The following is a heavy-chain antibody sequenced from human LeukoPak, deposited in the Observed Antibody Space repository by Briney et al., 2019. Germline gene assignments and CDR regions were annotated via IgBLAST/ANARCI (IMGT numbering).Heavy chain of an antibody. CDR1: GYTFTDYT. CDR3: ANPRYDSSGYYYVD. D-gene: IGHD3-22*01. Sequence: GASVTVSCKASGYTFTDYTMHWLRQAPGQRLDWMGWINGGSGNTKYSPEFQGRVTITRDTSASTAYMELSSLRSEDTAVYYCANPRYDSSGYYYVDWGQGTLVTVSS. J-gene: IGHJ4*02. V-gene: IGHV1-3*01. CDR2: INGGSGNT.